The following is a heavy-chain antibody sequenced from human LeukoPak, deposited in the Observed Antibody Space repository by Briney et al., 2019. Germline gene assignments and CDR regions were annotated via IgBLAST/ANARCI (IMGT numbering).Heavy chain of an antibody. Sequence: PGGSLRLSCVASGFKFSDYYMNWIRQAPGKGLEWVSYISSSGGTIYYADSVKGRFTISRDNARNSLFLQMSSLRAEDTAVYFCARDLAERRNSWGQGTLVTVSS. V-gene: IGHV3-11*01. CDR2: ISSSGGTI. J-gene: IGHJ4*02. CDR1: GFKFSDYY. CDR3: ARDLAERRNS. D-gene: IGHD1-1*01.